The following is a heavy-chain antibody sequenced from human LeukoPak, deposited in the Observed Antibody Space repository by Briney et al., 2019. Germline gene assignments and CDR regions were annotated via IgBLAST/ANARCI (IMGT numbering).Heavy chain of an antibody. CDR1: GFTFSSYG. J-gene: IGHJ4*02. V-gene: IGHV3-23*01. CDR2: ISTTGGST. Sequence: GGTLRLSCAASGFTFSSYGMSWVRQAPGKGLEWVSAISTTGGSTDYADSVKGRLTISRDNSKNTLYLQMNSLRAEDTAAYYCARVVDHDYGDYYLDYWGQGTLVTVSS. D-gene: IGHD4-17*01. CDR3: ARVVDHDYGDYYLDY.